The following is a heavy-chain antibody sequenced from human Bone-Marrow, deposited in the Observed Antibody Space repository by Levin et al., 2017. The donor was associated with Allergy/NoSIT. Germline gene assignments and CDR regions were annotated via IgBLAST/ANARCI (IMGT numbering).Heavy chain of an antibody. D-gene: IGHD6-19*01. CDR2: IWPGDSAT. CDR1: GSNFATYW. V-gene: IGHV5-51*01. CDR3: ARPAGGWGSFYFHF. J-gene: IGHJ4*02. Sequence: GGSLRLSCKTSGSNFATYWIGWVRQMPGKGLEWMGIIWPGDSATRYNPSFEGQVTMSVDRSVNTAYLQWNSLKASDTAMYFCARPAGGWGSFYFHFWGQGTMLTVSS.